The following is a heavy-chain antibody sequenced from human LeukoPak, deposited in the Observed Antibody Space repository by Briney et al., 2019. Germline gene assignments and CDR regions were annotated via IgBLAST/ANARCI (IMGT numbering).Heavy chain of an antibody. Sequence: SETLSLTCTVSGGSISSSSYYWGWIRQPPGKGLEWIGSIYYSGSTYYNPSLKSRVTISVDTSKNQFSLKLSSVTAADTAVYYCARRGGYYDILTGYYTYYFDYWGQGTLVTVSS. D-gene: IGHD3-9*01. CDR1: GGSISSSSYY. V-gene: IGHV4-39*07. J-gene: IGHJ4*02. CDR2: IYYSGST. CDR3: ARRGGYYDILTGYYTYYFDY.